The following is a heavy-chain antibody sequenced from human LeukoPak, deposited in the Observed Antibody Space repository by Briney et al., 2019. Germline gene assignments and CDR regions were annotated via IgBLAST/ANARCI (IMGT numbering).Heavy chain of an antibody. CDR1: GYTFTSYG. D-gene: IGHD2-2*02. J-gene: IGHJ4*02. V-gene: IGHV1-18*01. CDR3: ARGRSGYCSSTSCYTGFDY. Sequence: ASVKVSCKASGYTFTSYGISWVRQAPGQGLEWMGWISAYNGNTNYALKLQGRVTMTTDTSTSTAYMELRSLRSDDTAVYYCARGRSGYCSSTSCYTGFDYWGQGTLVTVSS. CDR2: ISAYNGNT.